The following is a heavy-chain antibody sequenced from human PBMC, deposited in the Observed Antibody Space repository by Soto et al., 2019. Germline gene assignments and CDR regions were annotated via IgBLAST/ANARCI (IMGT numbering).Heavy chain of an antibody. CDR3: ARNRGYSYGLDY. Sequence: SETLSLTCTVSGGSISSGGYYWSRIRQHPGKGLEWIGYIYYSGSTNYNPSLKSRVTISVDTSKNQFSLKLSSVTAADTAVYYCARNRGYSYGLDYWGQGTLVTVSS. V-gene: IGHV4-61*08. CDR1: GGSISSGGYY. D-gene: IGHD5-18*01. CDR2: IYYSGST. J-gene: IGHJ4*02.